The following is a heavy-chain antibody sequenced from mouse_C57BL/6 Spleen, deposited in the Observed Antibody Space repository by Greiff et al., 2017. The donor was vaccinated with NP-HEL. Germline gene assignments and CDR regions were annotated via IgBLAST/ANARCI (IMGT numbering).Heavy chain of an antibody. J-gene: IGHJ3*01. CDR1: GYSITSGYY. D-gene: IGHD2-4*01. Sequence: EVKLMESGPGLVKPSQSLSLTCSVTGYSITSGYYWNWIRQFPGNKLEWMGYISYDGSNNYNPSLKNRISITRDTSKNQFFLKLNSVTTEDTATYYCARGVDDYDGSFAYWGQGTLVTVSA. V-gene: IGHV3-6*01. CDR2: ISYDGSN. CDR3: ARGVDDYDGSFAY.